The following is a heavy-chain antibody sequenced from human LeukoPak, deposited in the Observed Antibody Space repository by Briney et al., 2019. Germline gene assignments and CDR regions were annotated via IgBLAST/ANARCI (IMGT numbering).Heavy chain of an antibody. V-gene: IGHV3-53*01. CDR2: IYSDGST. Sequence: GGSLRLSCAASGFTVSSNYMSWVRQAPGKGLEWVSVIYSDGSTYYAASVQGRFTISRDNSKNTLYLQINSLRAEDTAVYYCARSLRGYSYLIDYWGQGTLVTVSS. D-gene: IGHD5-18*01. J-gene: IGHJ4*02. CDR1: GFTVSSNY. CDR3: ARSLRGYSYLIDY.